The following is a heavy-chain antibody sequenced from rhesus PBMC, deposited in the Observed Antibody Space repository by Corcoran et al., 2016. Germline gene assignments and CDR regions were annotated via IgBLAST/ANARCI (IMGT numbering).Heavy chain of an antibody. Sequence: QVQLQESGPGLVKPSETLSLTCAVSGGSFSSYWWGWIRQPPGKGLEWIGSIYGSSGSTENNPALKSRATISRDTSKNQFSLKLSSVTAADTAVYYCAREGSWNNEDYWGQGVLVTVSS. CDR3: AREGSWNNEDY. CDR2: IYGSSGST. V-gene: IGHV4-160*01. J-gene: IGHJ4*01. CDR1: GGSFSSYW. D-gene: IGHD1-20*01.